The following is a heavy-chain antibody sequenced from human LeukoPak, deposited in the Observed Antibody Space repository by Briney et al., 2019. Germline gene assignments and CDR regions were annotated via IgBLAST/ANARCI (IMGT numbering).Heavy chain of an antibody. D-gene: IGHD5-24*01. Sequence: PGQSLRLSCVASGFTFSSYGMHWVRQAPGKGLEWVAVIWYDGSNKYYADSVKGRFTISRDNSKNTLYLQMNSLRAEDTAVYYCARDRDGYPYDYWGQGTLVTVSS. J-gene: IGHJ4*02. V-gene: IGHV3-33*01. CDR1: GFTFSSYG. CDR3: ARDRDGYPYDY. CDR2: IWYDGSNK.